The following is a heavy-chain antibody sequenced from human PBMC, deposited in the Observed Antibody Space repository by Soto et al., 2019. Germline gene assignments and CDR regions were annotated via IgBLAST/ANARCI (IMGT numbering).Heavy chain of an antibody. V-gene: IGHV3-20*04. CDR3: ARDLTTCQYSSGWQGMDV. Sequence: EVQLVESGGGVVRPGGSLRLSCAASGFTFDDYGMSWVRQAPGKGLEWVSGINWNGGSTGYADSVKGRFTISRDNAKNSLYLQMNSLRAEDTALYYCARDLTTCQYSSGWQGMDVWGQGTTVTVSS. CDR2: INWNGGST. J-gene: IGHJ6*02. D-gene: IGHD6-19*01. CDR1: GFTFDDYG.